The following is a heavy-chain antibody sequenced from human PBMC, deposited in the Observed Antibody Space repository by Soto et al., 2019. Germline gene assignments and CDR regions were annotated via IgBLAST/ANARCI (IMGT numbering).Heavy chain of an antibody. Sequence: QVQLVESGGGVVQPGRSLRLSCAASGFTFSSYAMHWVRQAPGKGLEWVAVISYDGSNKYYADSVKGRFTISRDNSKNTLYLQMNSLSAEDTAVYYCARDLGYCSSTSCYYYYYGMDVWGQGTTVTVSS. CDR1: GFTFSSYA. CDR3: ARDLGYCSSTSCYYYYYGMDV. J-gene: IGHJ6*02. CDR2: ISYDGSNK. V-gene: IGHV3-30-3*01. D-gene: IGHD2-2*01.